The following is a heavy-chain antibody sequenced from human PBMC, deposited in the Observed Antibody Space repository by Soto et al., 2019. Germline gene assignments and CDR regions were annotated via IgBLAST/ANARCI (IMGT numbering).Heavy chain of an antibody. CDR3: ARVLKGYYDSSGYAFEI. V-gene: IGHV1-69*01. D-gene: IGHD3-22*01. Sequence: QVQLVQSGAEVKKPGSSVKVSCKASGGTFSSYAISWVRQAPGQGLEWMGGIITICGTANYAQKFQGRVTITADESTSTAYMEMSSLRSEDTAVYYCARVLKGYYDSSGYAFEIWGQGTMVTVSS. CDR1: GGTFSSYA. CDR2: IITICGTA. J-gene: IGHJ3*02.